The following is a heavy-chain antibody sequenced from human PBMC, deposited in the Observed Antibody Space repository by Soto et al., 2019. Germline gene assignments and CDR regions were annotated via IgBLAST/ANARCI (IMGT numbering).Heavy chain of an antibody. J-gene: IGHJ4*02. D-gene: IGHD6-19*01. CDR2: IIGSGPST. V-gene: IGHV3-23*01. CDR3: AKAPPYSSGWYVGH. CDR1: GFTFSSYA. Sequence: VGSLRLSCEASGFTFSSYAMSWVRQAPGKGLEWVSEIIGSGPSTYYADSVKGRFTISRDNSKNTLYLQMSSLRAEDTAVYYCAKAPPYSSGWYVGHWGQGTLVTVSS.